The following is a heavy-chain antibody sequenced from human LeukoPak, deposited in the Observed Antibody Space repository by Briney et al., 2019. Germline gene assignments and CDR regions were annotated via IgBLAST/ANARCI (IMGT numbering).Heavy chain of an antibody. CDR3: ARGSSGWTHFDY. CDR1: GGSISSYY. V-gene: IGHV4-59*01. Sequence: SETLSLSCTVSGGSISSYYWSWIRQPPGKGLEWIGYIFDSGSTNYSPSLKSRATISVDTSKNQFSLKLSSMTAADTAVYYCARGSSGWTHFDYWGQGTLVTVSS. D-gene: IGHD6-19*01. CDR2: IFDSGST. J-gene: IGHJ4*02.